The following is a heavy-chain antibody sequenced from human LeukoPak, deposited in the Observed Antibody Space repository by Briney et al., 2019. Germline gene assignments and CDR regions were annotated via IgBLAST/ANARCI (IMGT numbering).Heavy chain of an antibody. V-gene: IGHV4-31*03. CDR3: ARGPNAMSGSYQYFDY. CDR2: IYYSGST. D-gene: IGHD3-16*02. CDR1: GDSISNGGYY. Sequence: PSVTLSLTCTVSGDSISNGGYYWSWIRQHPVKGLEWIGYIYYSGSTYYIPSLKSRLTMSVDTSNNQFSLKLSSATAADTAVYYCARGPNAMSGSYQYFDYWGQGTLVTVSS. J-gene: IGHJ4*02.